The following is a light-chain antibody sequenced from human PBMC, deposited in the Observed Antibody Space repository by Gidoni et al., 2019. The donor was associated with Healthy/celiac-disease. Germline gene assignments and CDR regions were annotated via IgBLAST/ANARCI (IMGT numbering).Light chain of an antibody. CDR2: DAS. CDR3: QQRSNWPPWT. Sequence: IVLTQSPATLSLSPGERATLACRASQSVSSYLAWYQQKPGQATRLLIYDASNRATGIPARFSGSGSGTDCTLTISSLEPEYFAVYYCQQRSNWPPWTFGQXTKVEIK. V-gene: IGKV3-11*01. CDR1: QSVSSY. J-gene: IGKJ1*01.